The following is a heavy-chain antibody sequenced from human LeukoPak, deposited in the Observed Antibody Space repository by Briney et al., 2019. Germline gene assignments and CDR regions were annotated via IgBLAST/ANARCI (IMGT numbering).Heavy chain of an antibody. D-gene: IGHD3-22*01. J-gene: IGHJ4*02. CDR1: GGSFSGYY. CDR2: INHSGST. V-gene: IGHV4-34*01. Sequence: SETLSLTCAVYGGSFSGYYWSWIRQPPGKGLEWIGEINHSGSTNYNPSLKSRVTISVDTSKNQFSLKLSSVTAADTAVYYCARGRAQTTMIVVVITLYFDYWGQGTLVTVSS. CDR3: ARGRAQTTMIVVVITLYFDY.